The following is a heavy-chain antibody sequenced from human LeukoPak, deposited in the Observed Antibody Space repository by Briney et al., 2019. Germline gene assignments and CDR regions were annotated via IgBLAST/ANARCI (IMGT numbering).Heavy chain of an antibody. J-gene: IGHJ3*02. Sequence: ASVKVSCKASGYTFTSYYMHWVRQAPGQGLEWMGIINPSGGSTSYAQKFQGRVTMTRDTSTSTVYMELSSLRPEDTAVYYCARVAGGYSFIDAFDIWGQGTMVTVSS. CDR3: ARVAGGYSFIDAFDI. CDR2: INPSGGST. V-gene: IGHV1-46*01. D-gene: IGHD3-22*01. CDR1: GYTFTSYY.